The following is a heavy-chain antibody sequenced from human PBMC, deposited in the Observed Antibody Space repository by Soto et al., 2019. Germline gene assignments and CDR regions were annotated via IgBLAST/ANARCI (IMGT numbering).Heavy chain of an antibody. V-gene: IGHV4-31*03. CDR3: ASGSFVALRDAYPLNS. D-gene: IGHD3-10*01. J-gene: IGHJ5*01. Sequence: QVQLQESGPGLVKPSQTLFLTCTVSGCSISRGGYHWTWIRPHAGKGLVWIGYIYYSGSTYYNPSLKSRVTIYLDTSKNHFSLILSSVTAAATAVYFCASGSFVALRDAYPLNSRGQGTLVTVSS. CDR2: IYYSGST. CDR1: GCSISRGGYH.